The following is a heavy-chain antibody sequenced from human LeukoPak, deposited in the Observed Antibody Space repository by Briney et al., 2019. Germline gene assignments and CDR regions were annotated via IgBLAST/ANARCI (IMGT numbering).Heavy chain of an antibody. Sequence: PSETLSLTCTVSGGSISSSSYYWGWIRQPPGKGLEWIGSIYYSGSTCYNPSLKSRVTISVDTSKNQFSLKLSSVTAADTAVYYCARTLKYSSGWYDYYYYYMDVWGKGTTVTVSS. CDR2: IYYSGST. CDR1: GGSISSSSYY. V-gene: IGHV4-39*07. CDR3: ARTLKYSSGWYDYYYYYMDV. J-gene: IGHJ6*03. D-gene: IGHD6-19*01.